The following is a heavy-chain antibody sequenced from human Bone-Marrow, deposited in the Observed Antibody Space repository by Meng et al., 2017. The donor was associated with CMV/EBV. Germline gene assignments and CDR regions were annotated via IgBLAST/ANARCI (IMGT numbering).Heavy chain of an antibody. J-gene: IGHJ6*02. CDR1: GGSFSGYY. V-gene: IGHV3-7*01. CDR2: IKQDGSEK. D-gene: IGHD5-18*01. CDR3: ARTWIQLWLPLGMDV. Sequence: ETLSLTCAVYGGSFSGYYWSWIRQPPGKGLEWVANIKQDGSEKYYVDSVKGRFTISRDNAKNSLYLQMNSLRAEDTAVYYCARTWIQLWLPLGMDVWGQGTTVTVSS.